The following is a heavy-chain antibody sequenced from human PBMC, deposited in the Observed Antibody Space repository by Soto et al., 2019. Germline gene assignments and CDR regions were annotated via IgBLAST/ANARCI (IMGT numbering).Heavy chain of an antibody. D-gene: IGHD3-3*01. CDR3: ARDQGETRGGYYTAILETYYYYYLDV. Sequence: GASLKVSCKASGYTFTSYGISWVRQAPGQGLEWMGWIRAYNGNTNYAQKLQGRVTMTTDTSTSTAYMELRSLRSDDTAVYYCARDQGETRGGYYTAILETYYYYYLDVWGKGTTVTVSS. CDR2: IRAYNGNT. J-gene: IGHJ6*03. V-gene: IGHV1-18*01. CDR1: GYTFTSYG.